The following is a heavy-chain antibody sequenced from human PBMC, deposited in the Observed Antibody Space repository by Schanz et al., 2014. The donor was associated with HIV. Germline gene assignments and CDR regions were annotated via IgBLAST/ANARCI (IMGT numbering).Heavy chain of an antibody. V-gene: IGHV3-11*01. D-gene: IGHD1-7*01. CDR3: ARDPNWNYVGWFDP. CDR1: GFTFSDYY. Sequence: QVQLVESGGGLVKPGGSLRLSCAASGFTFSDYYMSWIRQSPGKGREWGSYISSTGSTIYYADSVKGRFTISRDNAKNSLYLQMNSLRAEDTAVYYCARDPNWNYVGWFDPWGQGTLVTVSS. CDR2: ISSTGSTI. J-gene: IGHJ5*02.